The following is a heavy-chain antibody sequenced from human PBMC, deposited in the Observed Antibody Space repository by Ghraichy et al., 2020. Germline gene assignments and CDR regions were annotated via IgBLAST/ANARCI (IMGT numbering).Heavy chain of an antibody. J-gene: IGHJ5*02. Sequence: LSLTCAASGFTVSGQYTSWVRQTPGKGLDWVAIIHKGGDAYYADSVRGRFTISRDISKNMIYLHMNNLIAVDTAVYYCATFGPWGQGTLVTVSS. V-gene: IGHV3-53*01. D-gene: IGHD2/OR15-2a*01. CDR2: IHKGGDA. CDR3: ATFGP. CDR1: GFTVSGQY.